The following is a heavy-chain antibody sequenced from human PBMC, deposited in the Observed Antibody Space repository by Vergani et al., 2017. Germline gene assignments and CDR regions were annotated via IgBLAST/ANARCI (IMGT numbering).Heavy chain of an antibody. CDR3: ARGHFYSSGWNGEYYGMDV. Sequence: QVQLVQSGAEVKKPGASVKVSCKASGYTFTSYYMHWVRQAPGQGLEWMGIINPSGVSTSYAQKFQGRVTMTRDTSTSTVYMELSSLRSEDTAVYYFARGHFYSSGWNGEYYGMDVWGQGTTVTVSS. CDR2: INPSGVST. V-gene: IGHV1-46*01. D-gene: IGHD6-19*01. CDR1: GYTFTSYY. J-gene: IGHJ6*02.